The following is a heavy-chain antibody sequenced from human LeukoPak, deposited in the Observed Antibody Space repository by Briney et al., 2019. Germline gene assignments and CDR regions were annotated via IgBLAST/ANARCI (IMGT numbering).Heavy chain of an antibody. J-gene: IGHJ4*02. Sequence: KASETLSLTCTVSGGSISSSSYYWGWIRQPPGKGLEWIGSIYYSGSTYYNPSLKSRVTISVDTSKNQFSLKLSSVTAADTAVYYCARGLSYYDFWSGYSPFDYWGQGTLVTVSS. V-gene: IGHV4-39*01. CDR3: ARGLSYYDFWSGYSPFDY. CDR1: GGSISSSSYY. D-gene: IGHD3-3*01. CDR2: IYYSGST.